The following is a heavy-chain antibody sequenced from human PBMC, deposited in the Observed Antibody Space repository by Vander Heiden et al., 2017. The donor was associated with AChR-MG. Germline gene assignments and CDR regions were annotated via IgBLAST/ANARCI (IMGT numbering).Heavy chain of an antibody. J-gene: IGHJ4*02. Sequence: ELQLVESGGGLVQPGGPLRLSCATPGFTFSSHQMTWVRQAPGKGLEWVANIKKDGNDKYYADSVKGRFTVSRDNAKNSLYLQMTSLTVEDTAVYYCARDAGTLWGQGALVSVSA. D-gene: IGHD6-13*01. V-gene: IGHV3-7*01. CDR3: ARDAGTL. CDR2: IKKDGNDK. CDR1: GFTFSSHQ.